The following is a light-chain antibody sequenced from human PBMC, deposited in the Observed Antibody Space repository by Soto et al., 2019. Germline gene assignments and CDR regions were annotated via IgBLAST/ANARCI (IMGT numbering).Light chain of an antibody. V-gene: IGLV2-11*01. Sequence: QSALTQPRSVSGSPGQSVTISCTGTSSDVGNYIYVSWYRQHPGKAPKLMIYDVTKRPSEVPDRFSGSKSGNTASLTISGLQAEDEADYYCCSYAGSYTVIFGEGTKLTVL. CDR1: SSDVGNYIY. CDR2: DVT. CDR3: CSYAGSYTVI. J-gene: IGLJ2*01.